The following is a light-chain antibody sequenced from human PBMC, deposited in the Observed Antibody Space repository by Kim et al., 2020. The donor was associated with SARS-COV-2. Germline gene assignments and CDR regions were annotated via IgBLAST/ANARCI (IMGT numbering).Light chain of an antibody. J-gene: IGKJ2*01. CDR3: QRSSSVPL. Sequence: DTQMTQSPSSLSASVGDTVTITCRTSQGISRSLNWYQQKPGKAPKFLIYAASTLQSGVPSRFSGSGSGTDFTLTISSLQPEDFATYYCQRSSSVPLFGQGTKLEI. V-gene: IGKV1-39*01. CDR1: QGISRS. CDR2: AAS.